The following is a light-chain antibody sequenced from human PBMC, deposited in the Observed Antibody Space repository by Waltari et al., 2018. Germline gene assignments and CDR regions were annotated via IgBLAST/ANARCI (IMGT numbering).Light chain of an antibody. CDR2: WAS. Sequence: DFVMTQSPDSLAVSLGEKATVNCKSSQTVLYADNNNYLAWYQQKPGQPPKLLIDWASNRQSGVPDRFIGSGSGTDFTLTINSLQPEDVAIYYCQQYFGTPVTFGQGTKLEIK. CDR3: QQYFGTPVT. V-gene: IGKV4-1*01. J-gene: IGKJ2*01. CDR1: QTVLYADNNNY.